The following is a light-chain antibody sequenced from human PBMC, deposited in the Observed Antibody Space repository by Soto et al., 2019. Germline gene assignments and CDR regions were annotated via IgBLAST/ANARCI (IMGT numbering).Light chain of an antibody. CDR2: AAS. CDR3: QQGYRIFQT. CDR1: QNIGSS. V-gene: IGKV1-39*01. Sequence: DIQMPQSPSSLSASVRATVTITCRASQNIGSSLNWYQQKPGKAPTLLIYAASTLQSGVPSRFSGSGSGTDFNLTISSLNPEDFATYFCQQGYRIFQTFGQGTKLEVK. J-gene: IGKJ1*01.